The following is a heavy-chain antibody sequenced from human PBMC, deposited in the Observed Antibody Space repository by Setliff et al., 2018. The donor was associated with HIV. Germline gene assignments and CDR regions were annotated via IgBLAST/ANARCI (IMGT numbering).Heavy chain of an antibody. Sequence: SETLSLTCYVTDDPISSYYWSWVRQPAGKGLEWIGRLYVSGDTNYNPSLKSRVTMSLDTSKKHFSLKLSSVTAADTAVYYCARGTYKWELLLAWYFDLWGRGTLVTVS. J-gene: IGHJ2*01. D-gene: IGHD1-26*01. CDR3: ARGTYKWELLLAWYFDL. CDR2: LYVSGDT. V-gene: IGHV4-4*07. CDR1: DDPISSYY.